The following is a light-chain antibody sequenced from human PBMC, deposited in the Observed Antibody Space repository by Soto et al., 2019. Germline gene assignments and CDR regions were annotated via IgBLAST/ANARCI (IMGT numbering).Light chain of an antibody. Sequence: QSVLTQPPSASWTPGQRVTISCSGSSSNIGSNYVYWYQQLPGTAPKLLIYRNNQRPSGVPDRFSGSKSGTSASLAISGLRSEDEADYYCAAWDDSLSGFVVFGGGTQLTVL. CDR2: RNN. V-gene: IGLV1-47*01. CDR1: SSNIGSNY. CDR3: AAWDDSLSGFVV. J-gene: IGLJ2*01.